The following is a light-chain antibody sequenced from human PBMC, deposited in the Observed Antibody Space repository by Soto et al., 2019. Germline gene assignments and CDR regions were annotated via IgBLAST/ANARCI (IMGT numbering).Light chain of an antibody. J-gene: IGKJ5*01. V-gene: IGKV1-27*01. CDR2: AAS. Sequence: DIQMTQSPSSLSASVGDRVTITCRASQGIRNCLAWYQQRPGKVPTLLIYAASTLQSGVPSRFSGSGSGTHFTLTISSLQPEDVATYYCQKYNSAPLTFGQGTRLEIK. CDR3: QKYNSAPLT. CDR1: QGIRNC.